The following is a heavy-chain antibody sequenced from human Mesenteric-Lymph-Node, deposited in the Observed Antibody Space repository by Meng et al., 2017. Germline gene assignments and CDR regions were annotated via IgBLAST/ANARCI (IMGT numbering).Heavy chain of an antibody. CDR3: TREKDGFDF. V-gene: IGHV3-33*08. CDR2: LWHVGTDA. Sequence: GGSLRLSCAASGFTFDDYGMSWVRQAPGKGLEWVAVLWHVGTDAYNADSVKGRFTISRDTSKNTLYLQMNSLRPEDTAVYYCTREKDGFDFWGQGTMVTVS. CDR1: GFTFDDYG. J-gene: IGHJ3*01.